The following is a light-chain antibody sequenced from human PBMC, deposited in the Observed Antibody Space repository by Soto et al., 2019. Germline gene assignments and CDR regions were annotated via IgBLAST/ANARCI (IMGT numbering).Light chain of an antibody. CDR3: QQSYSTPIT. CDR1: QSVSSSR. J-gene: IGKJ5*01. V-gene: IGKV3D-20*01. Sequence: VLTQSQATLSLSPGERATLSCGASQSVSSSRLAWYQQKPALAPRLLIYDASSRATGIPDRFSGSGSGTDFTLTISRLEPEDFATYYCQQSYSTPITFAQGTRLAIK. CDR2: DAS.